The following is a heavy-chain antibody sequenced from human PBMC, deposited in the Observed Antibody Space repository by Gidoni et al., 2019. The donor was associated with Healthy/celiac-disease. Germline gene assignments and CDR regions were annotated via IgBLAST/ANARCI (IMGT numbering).Heavy chain of an antibody. CDR3: ATPLEGGNSPSSMDV. V-gene: IGHV1-69*06. J-gene: IGHJ6*03. CDR1: GGTFSSYA. CDR2: IIPIFGTA. D-gene: IGHD2-21*02. Sequence: QVQLVQSGAAVKKPGSSVKVSGKASGGTFSSYAIRWVRQAPGQGIEWMGGIIPIFGTANYAQKCQGRVTITADKSTITAYLELSSLRSEVTAVYYCATPLEGGNSPSSMDVWGKGTTVTVSS.